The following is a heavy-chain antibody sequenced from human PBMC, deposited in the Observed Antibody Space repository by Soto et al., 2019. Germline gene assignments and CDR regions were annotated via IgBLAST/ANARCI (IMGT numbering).Heavy chain of an antibody. CDR3: ARDLITASGGPNWYFDL. Sequence: PGGSLRLSCASSRFTFSRHWMHWVRQAPGKGLVWVARVNDDGSSTAYGDSVRGRFTISRDNAKNTLYLQMDSLKTEDTAVYYCARDLITASGGPNWYFDLWGRGTLVTVSS. CDR1: RFTFSRHW. D-gene: IGHD1-20*01. V-gene: IGHV3-74*01. CDR2: VNDDGSST. J-gene: IGHJ2*01.